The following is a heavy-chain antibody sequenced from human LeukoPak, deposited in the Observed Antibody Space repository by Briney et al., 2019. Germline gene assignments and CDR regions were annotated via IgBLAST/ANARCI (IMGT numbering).Heavy chain of an antibody. D-gene: IGHD2-15*01. CDR3: AKVFPGRGGTYYFDY. CDR2: INDSGYST. CDR1: GFTFSSYA. J-gene: IGHJ4*02. V-gene: IGHV3-23*01. Sequence: PGGSLRLSCAASGFTFSSYAMSWVRQAPGKGLEWVSAINDSGYSTYYADSLKGRFTISGDNSRNTLYLRMNSLRAEDTALYYCAKVFPGRGGTYYFDYWGQGTPVTVSS.